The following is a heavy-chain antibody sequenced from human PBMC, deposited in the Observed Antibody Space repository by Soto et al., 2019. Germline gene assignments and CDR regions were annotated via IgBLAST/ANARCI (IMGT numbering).Heavy chain of an antibody. J-gene: IGHJ6*02. CDR2: INSDGSST. V-gene: IGHV3-74*01. D-gene: IGHD3-9*01. CDR1: GFTFSSYW. Sequence: PGGSLRLSCAASGFTFSSYWMHWVRQAPGKGLVWVSRINSDGSSTSYADSVKGRFTISRDNAKNTLYLQMNSLRAEDTAVYYCARVYVWYYDILTGYYRPADYYGMDVWGQGTTVTV. CDR3: ARVYVWYYDILTGYYRPADYYGMDV.